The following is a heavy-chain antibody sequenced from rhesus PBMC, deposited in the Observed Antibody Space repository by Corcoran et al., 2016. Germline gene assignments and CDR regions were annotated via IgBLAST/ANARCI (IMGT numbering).Heavy chain of an antibody. CDR3: VRDVHREVLGGGFDV. J-gene: IGHJ5-1*01. D-gene: IGHD2-2*01. CDR1: GFTFSRNG. V-gene: IGHV3-54*02. CDR2: IWNDGNKK. Sequence: EVQLVESGGGLVQARGSMRLSCAASGFTFSRNGMDWVRQAPGKGLEGVAVIWNDGNKKFYAGSVKDRFTISRDNSKNMLYLQMNNRKSEDTAVYYWVRDVHREVLGGGFDVWGPGVLVTVSS.